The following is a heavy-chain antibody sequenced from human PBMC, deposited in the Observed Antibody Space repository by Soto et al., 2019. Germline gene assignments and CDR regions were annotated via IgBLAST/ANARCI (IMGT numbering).Heavy chain of an antibody. V-gene: IGHV3-11*01. D-gene: IGHD3-3*01. J-gene: IGHJ5*02. CDR3: ARGSFLEWLGPENPWFDP. CDR1: GFTFSDFY. CDR2: ISGSGTII. Sequence: QVQVVESGGGLVNPGGSLRLSCAASGFTFSDFYMSWIRQAPGKGLEWVSYISGSGTIIYYADSVKGRFTISRDNAKNSLYLQMNSLRAEDTAVYYCARGSFLEWLGPENPWFDPWGQGTLVTVSS.